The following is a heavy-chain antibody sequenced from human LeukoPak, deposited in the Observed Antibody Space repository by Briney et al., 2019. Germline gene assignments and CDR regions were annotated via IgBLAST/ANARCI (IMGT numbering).Heavy chain of an antibody. CDR2: IYHSGST. D-gene: IGHD3-10*01. CDR3: ARGDRGTNWFDP. Sequence: PSETLSLTCAVSGGSISSSNWWSWVRQPPGKGLEWIGEIYHSGSTNYNPSLKSRVTISVDTSKNQFSLKLSSVTAADTAVYYCARGDRGTNWFDPWGQGTLVTVSS. V-gene: IGHV4-4*02. J-gene: IGHJ5*02. CDR1: GGSISSSNW.